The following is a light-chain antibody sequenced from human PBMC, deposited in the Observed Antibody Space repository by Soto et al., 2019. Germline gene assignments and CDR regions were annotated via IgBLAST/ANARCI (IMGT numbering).Light chain of an antibody. Sequence: DIQMTQSPSTLSASVGDRVTITCRARQSISTWLAWYQQKPGKAPKLLIYKASSLESGVPSRFSGSGSGTEVTLTISSLQLDDVATYYCQQYINRWTFGQGTKVEIK. CDR1: QSISTW. CDR2: KAS. J-gene: IGKJ1*01. CDR3: QQYINRWT. V-gene: IGKV1-5*03.